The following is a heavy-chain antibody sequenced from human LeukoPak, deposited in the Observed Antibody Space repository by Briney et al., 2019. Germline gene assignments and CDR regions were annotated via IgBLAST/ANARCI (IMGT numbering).Heavy chain of an antibody. CDR1: GLIFSSYA. CDR2: FGLYGGTT. V-gene: IGHV3-23*01. J-gene: IGHJ3*01. Sequence: GGSLRLSCAASGLIFSSYAMTWVRQAPGKGLEWVSSFGLYGGTTHYADSVKGRFTIFRDNSKNTLYLQTTSLRADDTAVYYCVKDSSTTSWYFAFDVWGQGTMVAVSS. D-gene: IGHD2-2*01. CDR3: VKDSSTTSWYFAFDV.